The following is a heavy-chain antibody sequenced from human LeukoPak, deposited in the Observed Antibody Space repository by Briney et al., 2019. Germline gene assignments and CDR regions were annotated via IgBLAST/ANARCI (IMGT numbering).Heavy chain of an antibody. CDR3: VRVPNQSKYSIGNY. D-gene: IGHD1-14*01. V-gene: IGHV4-39*07. Sequence: PSESLSLTCTVSGDSITRTTSYWGWIRQPPGKGLEWIGTVYYTGTTYNNPSLKSRITISVGTSKNQFSLKLSSVTAADTAVYYCVRVPNQSKYSIGNYWGQGTLVTVSS. J-gene: IGHJ4*02. CDR1: GDSITRTTSY. CDR2: VYYTGTT.